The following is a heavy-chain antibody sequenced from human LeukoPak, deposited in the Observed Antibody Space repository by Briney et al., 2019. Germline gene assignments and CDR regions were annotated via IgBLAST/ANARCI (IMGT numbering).Heavy chain of an antibody. CDR1: GFTFSSYW. CDR3: ARVSFADGGYFDY. V-gene: IGHV3-74*03. D-gene: IGHD2-15*01. CDR2: INTDGSNT. Sequence: PGGSLRLSCAASGFTFSSYWMSWVRQGSGKGLVWVSRINTDGSNTTYADSVKGRFTISRDNAKNSLYLQMNSLRAEDTAVYYCARVSFADGGYFDYWGQGSLVTVSS. J-gene: IGHJ4*02.